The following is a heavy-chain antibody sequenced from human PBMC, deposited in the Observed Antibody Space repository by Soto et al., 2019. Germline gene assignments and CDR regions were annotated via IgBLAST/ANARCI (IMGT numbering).Heavy chain of an antibody. CDR3: ARFSGGSYNTYYFYYGMDV. J-gene: IGHJ6*02. V-gene: IGHV1-24*01. CDR1: GYTLTELS. D-gene: IGHD2-15*01. Sequence: ASVKVSCKVSGYTLTELSMHWVRQAPGEGLEWMGGFDPEDGETIYAQKFQGRVTMTEDTSTDTAYMELSSLRSDDTAVYYCARFSGGSYNTYYFYYGMDVWGQGTTVTVSS. CDR2: FDPEDGET.